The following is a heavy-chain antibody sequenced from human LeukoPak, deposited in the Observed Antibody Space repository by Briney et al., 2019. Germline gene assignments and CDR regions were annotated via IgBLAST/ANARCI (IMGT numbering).Heavy chain of an antibody. J-gene: IGHJ4*02. CDR2: ISGSGVSGSGGSA. CDR3: AKFVTNAVDY. D-gene: IGHD4-17*01. V-gene: IGHV3-23*01. CDR1: EFTFSSYA. Sequence: VGSLRLSCVAYEFTFSSYAMSWVRQAPGKGLEWVSGISGSGVSGSGGSANYADSVKGRFTISRDNSKNTLYLQMNSLRVEDTAVYYCAKFVTNAVDYWGQGTLVAVYS.